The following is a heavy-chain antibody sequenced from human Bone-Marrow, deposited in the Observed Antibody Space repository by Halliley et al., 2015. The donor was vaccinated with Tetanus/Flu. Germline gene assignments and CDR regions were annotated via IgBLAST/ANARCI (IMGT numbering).Heavy chain of an antibody. D-gene: IGHD3-22*01. CDR1: GFTFTSFA. CDR2: IGGRGIST. Sequence: SLRLSCAASGFTFTSFAMSWVRQAPGKGLEWVSAIGGRGISTYYADSVKGRFTISRDNSKKMLYLQMNGLRAEDTAVYYCAKRLADYYDSRGYFYSDHWGQGTLVTVSS. J-gene: IGHJ4*02. CDR3: AKRLADYYDSRGYFYSDH. V-gene: IGHV3-23*01.